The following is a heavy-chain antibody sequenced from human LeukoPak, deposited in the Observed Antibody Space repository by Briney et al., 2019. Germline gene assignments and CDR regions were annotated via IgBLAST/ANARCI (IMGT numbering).Heavy chain of an antibody. J-gene: IGHJ4*02. V-gene: IGHV4-59*05. CDR1: GFTFSSYN. CDR2: IYYSGST. CDR3: ARSGLEQLVSVY. Sequence: GSLRLSCAASGFTFSSYNMNWVRQAPGKGLEWIGSIYYSGSTYYNPSLKSRVTISVDTSKNQFSLKLSSVTAADTAVYYCARSGLEQLVSVYWGQGTLVAVSS. D-gene: IGHD6-6*01.